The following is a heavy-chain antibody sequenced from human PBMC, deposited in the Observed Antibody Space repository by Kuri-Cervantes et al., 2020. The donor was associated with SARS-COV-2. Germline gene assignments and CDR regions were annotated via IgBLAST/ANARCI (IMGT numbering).Heavy chain of an antibody. V-gene: IGHV1-18*04. J-gene: IGHJ6*03. CDR2: ISAYIGNT. CDR3: ARSCLEWLNYYYYYYMDV. Sequence: ASVKVSCKASGYTFTGYYMHWVRQAPGQGLEWMGWISAYIGNTNYAQKLQGRVTMTTDTSTSTAYMELRSLRSDDTAVYYCARSCLEWLNYYYYYYMDVWGKGTTVTVSS. CDR1: GYTFTGYY. D-gene: IGHD3-3*01.